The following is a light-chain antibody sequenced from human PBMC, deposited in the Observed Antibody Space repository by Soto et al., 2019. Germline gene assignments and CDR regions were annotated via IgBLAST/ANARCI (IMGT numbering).Light chain of an antibody. CDR2: KNN. J-gene: IGLJ2*01. CDR1: SSNIGSNY. V-gene: IGLV1-47*01. CDR3: ATWDDSLNSPL. Sequence: QSVLTQPPSASGTPGQRVTISCSGRSSNIGSNYVYWYQQFPGTAPKLLIYKNNERPSGVPDRFSDSKSGTSASLAISGLRSEDEADYYCATWDDSLNSPLFGGGTKLTVL.